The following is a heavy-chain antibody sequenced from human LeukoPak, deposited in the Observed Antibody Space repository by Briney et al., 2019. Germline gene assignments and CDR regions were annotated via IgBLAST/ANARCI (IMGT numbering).Heavy chain of an antibody. V-gene: IGHV4-59*08. CDR2: IFQGGTT. CDR3: ARIGTAMVDY. D-gene: IGHD5-18*01. CDR1: GGSISSYY. J-gene: IGHJ4*02. Sequence: SETLSLTCTVSGGSISSYYWGWIRQAPGKGLEWIGSIFQGGTTFYNPSLKSRVIISADTSNNNFSLSLRSVTAADTAVYYCARIGTAMVDYWGRGTLVTVSS.